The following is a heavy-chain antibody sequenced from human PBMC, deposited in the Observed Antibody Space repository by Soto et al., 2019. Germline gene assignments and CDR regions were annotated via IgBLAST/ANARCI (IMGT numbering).Heavy chain of an antibody. Sequence: GGSQRLSYAASGLTFSDSPVHWVRQAPGKGLEWVAVMSYDGKRQYYADSVKGRFTISRDNSKSTLYLQMNSLRIEDTAVYYCAREEYSSHYFDSWGQGTLVTVSS. V-gene: IGHV3-30*04. CDR3: AREEYSSHYFDS. CDR2: MSYDGKRQ. D-gene: IGHD4-4*01. J-gene: IGHJ4*02. CDR1: GLTFSDSP.